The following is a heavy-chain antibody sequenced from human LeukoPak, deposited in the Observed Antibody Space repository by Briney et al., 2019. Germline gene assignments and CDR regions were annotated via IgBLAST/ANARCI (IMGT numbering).Heavy chain of an antibody. Sequence: SGGSLRLSCAASGFPFNAYWMTWVRQAPGKGLEWISGISGSGASTYYADSVKGRFTISRDDSRNTLYLQMNSLRGDDAAVYYCAKDVGKWESLHFFDYWGQGTLVTVSS. J-gene: IGHJ4*02. CDR3: AKDVGKWESLHFFDY. CDR2: ISGSGAST. V-gene: IGHV3-23*01. CDR1: GFPFNAYW. D-gene: IGHD1-26*01.